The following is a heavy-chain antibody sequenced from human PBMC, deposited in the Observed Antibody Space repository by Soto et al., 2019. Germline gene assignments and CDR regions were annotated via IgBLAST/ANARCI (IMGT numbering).Heavy chain of an antibody. CDR3: ARDAVYCSSTSCYHEDYYYYYMDV. Sequence: ASVKVSCKASGYTFTSYAMHWVRQAPGQRLEWMGWINAGNGNTKYSQKFQGRVTITRDTSASTAYMELSSLRSEDTAGYYCARDAVYCSSTSCYHEDYYYYYMDVWGKGTTGTVSS. CDR1: GYTFTSYA. D-gene: IGHD2-2*01. CDR2: INAGNGNT. V-gene: IGHV1-3*01. J-gene: IGHJ6*03.